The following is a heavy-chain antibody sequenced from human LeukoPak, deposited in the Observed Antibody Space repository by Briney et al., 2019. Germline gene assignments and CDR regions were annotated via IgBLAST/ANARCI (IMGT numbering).Heavy chain of an antibody. D-gene: IGHD1-1*01. CDR2: INHSGST. J-gene: IGHJ6*03. CDR1: GGSFSGYC. Sequence: SETLSLTCAVYGGSFSGYCWSWIRQPPGKGLEWIGEINHSGSTNYNPSLKSRVTISVDTSKNQFSLKLSSVTAADTAVYYCARSRERGYYYYYYMDVWGKGTTVTVSS. V-gene: IGHV4-34*01. CDR3: ARSRERGYYYYYYMDV.